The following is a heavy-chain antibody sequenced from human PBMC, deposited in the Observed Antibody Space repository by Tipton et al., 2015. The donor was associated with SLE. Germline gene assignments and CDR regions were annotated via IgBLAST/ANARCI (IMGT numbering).Heavy chain of an antibody. D-gene: IGHD3-22*01. Sequence: TLSLTCIVSGDSISSSSYYWGWIRQPPGKGLEWVGTVYYTGNTFYNPSLKSRVTILVDTSKNQFSLKLSSVTAADTAVYYCARDEYRYDATGYHLLGHFDFWCQGTLVTVSS. V-gene: IGHV4-39*07. J-gene: IGHJ4*02. CDR1: GDSISSSSYY. CDR3: ARDEYRYDATGYHLLGHFDF. CDR2: VYYTGNT.